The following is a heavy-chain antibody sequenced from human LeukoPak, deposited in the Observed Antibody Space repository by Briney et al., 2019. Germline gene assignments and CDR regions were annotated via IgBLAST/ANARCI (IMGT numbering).Heavy chain of an antibody. D-gene: IGHD1-26*01. V-gene: IGHV3-43*02. CDR1: GFTFDDYA. CDR3: ARDTLSGRYWATRTNFDY. Sequence: PGGSLRLSCAASGFTFDDYAMHWVRQAPGKGLEWVSLISGDGGSTYHADFVKGRFTISRDNSKNSLYLQMSSLRTEDTALYYCARDTLSGRYWATRTNFDYWGQGTLVTVSS. J-gene: IGHJ4*02. CDR2: ISGDGGST.